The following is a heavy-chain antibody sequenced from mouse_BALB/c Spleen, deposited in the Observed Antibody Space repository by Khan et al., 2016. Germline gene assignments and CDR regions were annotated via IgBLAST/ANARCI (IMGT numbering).Heavy chain of an antibody. CDR2: IDPEHGAT. J-gene: IGHJ2*01. Sequence: VQLQQPGAELVRSGASVRLSCTASGFNIKDYYIHWVKQRPEQGLEWIGWIDPEHGATEYAPKFQGKATMTADTSSNTAYLQLSRLTSEDTAVYYCNAIYYGNYIYFDYWGQGTTLTVSS. V-gene: IGHV14-4*02. D-gene: IGHD2-1*01. CDR1: GFNIKDYY. CDR3: NAIYYGNYIYFDY.